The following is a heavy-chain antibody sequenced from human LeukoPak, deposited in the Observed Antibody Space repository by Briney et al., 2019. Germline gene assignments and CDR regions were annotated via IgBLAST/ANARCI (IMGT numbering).Heavy chain of an antibody. Sequence: ASVKVSCKASGYTFTGYYIHWVRQAPGQGPEWMGWINPDSGDTNYAQRFQGRATMTRDTSISTAYMEKRRLTSDDTAVYYCARGSYDSSDFEYFQHWGQGTLVTVSS. V-gene: IGHV1-2*02. J-gene: IGHJ1*01. D-gene: IGHD3-22*01. CDR2: INPDSGDT. CDR3: ARGSYDSSDFEYFQH. CDR1: GYTFTGYY.